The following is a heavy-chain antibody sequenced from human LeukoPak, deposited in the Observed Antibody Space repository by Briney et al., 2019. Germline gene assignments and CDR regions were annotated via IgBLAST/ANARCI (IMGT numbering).Heavy chain of an antibody. CDR3: ARLTYYDFWSGPHYFDS. Sequence: GGSLRLSCAASGFTFSSYAMSWVRQAPGKGLEWVSAISGSGGSAYYADSVKGRFTISRNNSKNTLYLQMNSLRAEDAAVYYYARLTYYDFWSGPHYFDSWGQGTLVTVSS. V-gene: IGHV3-23*01. D-gene: IGHD3-3*01. CDR1: GFTFSSYA. J-gene: IGHJ4*02. CDR2: ISGSGGSA.